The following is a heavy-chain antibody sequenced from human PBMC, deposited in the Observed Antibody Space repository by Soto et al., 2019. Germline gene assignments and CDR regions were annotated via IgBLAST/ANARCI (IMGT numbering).Heavy chain of an antibody. V-gene: IGHV5-51*01. D-gene: IGHD6-25*01. J-gene: IGHJ3*02. CDR3: ARTRAAKGGAFDI. CDR2: IYPGDSDT. CDR1: GYSFTSYW. Sequence: GESLKISCKGSGYSFTSYWIGWVRQMPGKGLEWMGIIYPGDSDTRYSPSFQGQVTISADKSISTAYPQWSSLKASDTAMYYCARTRAAKGGAFDIWGHGTMVTVSS.